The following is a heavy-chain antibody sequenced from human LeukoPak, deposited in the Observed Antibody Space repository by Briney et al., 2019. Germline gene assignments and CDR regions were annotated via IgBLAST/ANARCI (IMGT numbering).Heavy chain of an antibody. J-gene: IGHJ4*02. CDR2: TYYRSEWYN. Sequence: SQTLSLTCAISGDSVSSNSAAWNWIRQSPSRGLEWLGRTYYRSEWYNDYGESVKSRITINPDTSKNQFSLHLNSVTPEDTALYYCARSKLGILDYWGQGTLVIVSS. D-gene: IGHD7-27*01. CDR3: ARSKLGILDY. CDR1: GDSVSSNSAA. V-gene: IGHV6-1*01.